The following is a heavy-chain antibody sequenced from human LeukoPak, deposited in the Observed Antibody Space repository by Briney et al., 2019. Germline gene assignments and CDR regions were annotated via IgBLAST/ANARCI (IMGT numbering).Heavy chain of an antibody. CDR3: ARDNAGSSGRYYYYYMDV. J-gene: IGHJ6*03. Sequence: GGSLRLSCEASGFSVSSNYMTWVRQAPGKGLEWVSVNYSGGSTYYADSVKGRFIISRDNAKNSLYLQMNSLRAEDTAVYYCARDNAGSSGRYYYYYMDVWGKGTTVTISS. CDR2: NYSGGST. CDR1: GFSVSSNY. D-gene: IGHD6-19*01. V-gene: IGHV3-53*01.